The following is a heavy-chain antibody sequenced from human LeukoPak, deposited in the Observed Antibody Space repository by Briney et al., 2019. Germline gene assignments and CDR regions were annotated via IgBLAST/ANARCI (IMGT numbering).Heavy chain of an antibody. D-gene: IGHD3-22*01. J-gene: IGHJ4*02. V-gene: IGHV1-69*13. CDR2: IIPIFGTA. CDR1: GYTFTGYY. Sequence: ASVKVSCKASGYTFTGYYMHWVRQAPGQGLEWMGGIIPIFGTANYAQKFQGRVTITADESTSTAYMELSSLRSEDTAVYYCAGRSTYYCDSSGYYPFDYWGQGTLVTVSS. CDR3: AGRSTYYCDSSGYYPFDY.